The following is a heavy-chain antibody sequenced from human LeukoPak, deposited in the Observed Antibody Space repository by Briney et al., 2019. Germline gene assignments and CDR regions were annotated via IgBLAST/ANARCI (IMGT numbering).Heavy chain of an antibody. CDR1: GFNFSCFG. J-gene: IGHJ5*02. CDR2: IRYDGSNK. CDR3: AKAGITIFGVAPDP. D-gene: IGHD3-3*01. V-gene: IGHV3-30*02. Sequence: GGSLRLSCAASGFNFSCFGLDLVRQAPRKGLEGVAFIRYDGSNKYYADSVKGRFTISRDNSKNTLYLQMNSLRAEDTAVYYCAKAGITIFGVAPDPWGQGTLVTVSS.